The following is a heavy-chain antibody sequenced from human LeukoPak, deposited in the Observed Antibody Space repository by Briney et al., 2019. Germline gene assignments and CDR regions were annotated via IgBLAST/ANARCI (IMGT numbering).Heavy chain of an antibody. J-gene: IGHJ5*02. CDR2: IYYSGST. CDR1: GGSISSSSYY. CDR3: ARDLYSSSSYP. Sequence: SETLSLTCTVSGGSISSSSYYWGWIRQPPGKGLEWIGSIYYSGSTYYNPSLKSRVTISVDTSKNQFSLKLSSVTAADTAVYYCARDLYSSSSYPWGQGTLVTVSS. V-gene: IGHV4-39*01. D-gene: IGHD6-6*01.